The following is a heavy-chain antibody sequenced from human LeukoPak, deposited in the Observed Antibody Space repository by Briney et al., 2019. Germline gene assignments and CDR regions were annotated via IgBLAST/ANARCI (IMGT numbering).Heavy chain of an antibody. CDR3: ATGSEIYCSGTSCYPLDY. CDR1: GFTFSSYA. V-gene: IGHV3-23*01. D-gene: IGHD2-15*01. Sequence: GGSLRLSCAAAGFTFSSYAMGWVRQAPGKGLEWVSAISGSGGSTYYADSVKGRFTISRDNSKNTLYLQMNSLRAEDTAVYYCATGSEIYCSGTSCYPLDYWGQGTLVTVSS. J-gene: IGHJ4*02. CDR2: ISGSGGST.